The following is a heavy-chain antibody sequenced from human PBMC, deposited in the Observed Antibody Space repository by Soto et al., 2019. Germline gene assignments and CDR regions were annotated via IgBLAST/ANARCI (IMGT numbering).Heavy chain of an antibody. CDR1: GYTFTSYA. Sequence: ASVKVSCKASGYTFTSYAMHWVRQAPGQRLEWMGWINAGNGNTKYSQKFQGRVTITRDTSASTAYMELSSLRSEDTAVYYCARLTGTTNFEFDYWGQGTLVTVSS. D-gene: IGHD1-7*01. CDR3: ARLTGTTNFEFDY. V-gene: IGHV1-3*01. J-gene: IGHJ4*02. CDR2: INAGNGNT.